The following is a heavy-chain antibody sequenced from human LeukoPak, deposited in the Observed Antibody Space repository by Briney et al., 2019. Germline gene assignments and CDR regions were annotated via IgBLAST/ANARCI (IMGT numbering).Heavy chain of an antibody. D-gene: IGHD6-6*01. CDR2: ISAYNGNT. V-gene: IGHV1-18*01. J-gene: IGHJ4*02. CDR1: GYTFTSYG. Sequence: GASVKVSCKASGYTFTSYGISWVLQAPGQGLEWMGWISAYNGNTNYAQKLQGRVTMTTDTSTSTAYMELRSLRSDATAVYYCARDQSAYSSSSQFDYWGQGTLVTVSS. CDR3: ARDQSAYSSSSQFDY.